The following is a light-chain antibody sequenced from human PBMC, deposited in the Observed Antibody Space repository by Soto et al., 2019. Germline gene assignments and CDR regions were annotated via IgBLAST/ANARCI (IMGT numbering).Light chain of an antibody. V-gene: IGKV1-17*01. CDR1: QNINSH. CDR2: AAS. CDR3: LQHNTYPRYT. Sequence: DIQMTQSPLSLSASVGDRVTITCRASQNINSHLNWYQQKPGKAPKRLIYAASSLQSGVPSRFSGSGSGTEFTLTISSLQPEDFATYYCLQHNTYPRYTFGQGTKLEIK. J-gene: IGKJ2*01.